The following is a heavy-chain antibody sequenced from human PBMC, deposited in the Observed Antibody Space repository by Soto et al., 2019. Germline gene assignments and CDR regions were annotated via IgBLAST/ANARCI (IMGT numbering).Heavy chain of an antibody. CDR3: ARDRGAVVGQYFDY. CDR2: ISSSGTTE. V-gene: IGHV3-11*01. D-gene: IGHD6-19*01. CDR1: GFTFSGYY. J-gene: IGHJ4*02. Sequence: QVQLVESGGGLVKPGGSLRLSCAASGFTFSGYYMSWIRQAPGKGLGWISYISSSGTTENYADSVKGRFTVSRDNAKNSLYLQVNSLRAEDTAVYYCARDRGAVVGQYFDYWGQGTLVTVSS.